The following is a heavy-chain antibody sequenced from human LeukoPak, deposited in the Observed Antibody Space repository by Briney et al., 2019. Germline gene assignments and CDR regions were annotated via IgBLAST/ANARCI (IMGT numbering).Heavy chain of an antibody. CDR1: GFTFSSYG. J-gene: IGHJ6*03. CDR3: AKTGSDYYYYYYMDV. V-gene: IGHV3-30*02. D-gene: IGHD3-10*01. CDR2: IRYDGSNK. Sequence: PGGSLRLSCAASGFTFSSYGMHWVRQAPGKGLEWVAFIRYDGSNKYYADSVKGRFTISRDNSKNTLYLQMNSLRAEDTAVYYCAKTGSDYYYYYYMDVWGKGTTVTVSS.